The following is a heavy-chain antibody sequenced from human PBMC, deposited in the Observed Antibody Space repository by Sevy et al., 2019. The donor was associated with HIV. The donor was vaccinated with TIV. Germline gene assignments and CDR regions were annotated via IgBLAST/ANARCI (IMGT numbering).Heavy chain of an antibody. Sequence: GGSLRLSCAASGFTPSTYGMHWVRQAPGKGLEWVAVIGYDGSNIYYADSVKGRFTISRDNSKNTLFLQMDGLRAEDTAIYYCARDPRMYGDYLLAYFDYWGQGTLVTVSS. CDR2: IGYDGSNI. CDR1: GFTPSTYG. CDR3: ARDPRMYGDYLLAYFDY. D-gene: IGHD2-8*01. J-gene: IGHJ4*02. V-gene: IGHV3-33*01.